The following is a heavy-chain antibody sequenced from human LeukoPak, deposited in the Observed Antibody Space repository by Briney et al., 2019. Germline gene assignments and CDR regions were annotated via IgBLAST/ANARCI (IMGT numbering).Heavy chain of an antibody. CDR2: IYYSGST. D-gene: IGHD1-26*01. CDR3: ARASIDFRIFY. V-gene: IGHV4-59*01. Sequence: SETLSLTCTVSGGSISSYYWSWIRQPPGKGLEWIGYIYYSGSTNYYPSLKSRVTISVDTSKSQFSLKLSSVTAAGTAVYYCARASIDFRIFYCGQGALGTVSS. J-gene: IGHJ4*02. CDR1: GGSISSYY.